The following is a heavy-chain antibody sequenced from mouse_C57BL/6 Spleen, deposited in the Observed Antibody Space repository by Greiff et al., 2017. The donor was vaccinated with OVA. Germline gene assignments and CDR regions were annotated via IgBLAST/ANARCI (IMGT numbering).Heavy chain of an antibody. V-gene: IGHV1-52*01. D-gene: IGHD2-3*01. CDR3: ARGWLLRSYAMDY. CDR1: GYTFTSYW. Sequence: QVQLQQPGAELVRPGSSVTLSCKASGYTFTSYWMHWVKQRPIQGLEWIGNIDPSDSETHYNQKFKNKATLTVDKSSSTAYMQLSSLTSEDSAVYYSARGWLLRSYAMDYWGQGTSVTVSS. CDR2: IDPSDSET. J-gene: IGHJ4*01.